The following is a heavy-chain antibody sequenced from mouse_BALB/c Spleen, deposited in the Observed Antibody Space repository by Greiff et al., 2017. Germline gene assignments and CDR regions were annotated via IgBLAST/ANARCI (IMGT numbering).Heavy chain of an antibody. CDR3: ARRLVWDYYAMDY. V-gene: IGHV1-14*01. CDR1: GYTFTSYV. J-gene: IGHJ4*01. D-gene: IGHD2-10*02. CDR2: INPYNDGT. Sequence: VQLKESGPELVKPGASVKMSCKASGYTFTSYVMHWVKQKPGQGLEWIGYINPYNDGTKYNEKFKGKATLTSDKSSSTAYMELSSLTSEDSAVYYCARRLVWDYYAMDYWGQGTSVTVSS.